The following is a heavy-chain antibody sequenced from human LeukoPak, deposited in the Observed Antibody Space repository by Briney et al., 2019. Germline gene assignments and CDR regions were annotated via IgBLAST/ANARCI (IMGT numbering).Heavy chain of an antibody. CDR1: GGSISSTNW. V-gene: IGHV4-4*02. CDR2: IYRSGTT. Sequence: SGTLSLTCAVSGGSISSTNWWSWVRQPPGKGLEWIGEIYRSGTTNYKPSLKSRVTISLDKSRNHFSLKLTSVTAADSAVYYCVRQPKNIVIVPAARRYFDLWGRGTLVTVSS. J-gene: IGHJ2*01. CDR3: VRQPKNIVIVPAARRYFDL. D-gene: IGHD2-2*01.